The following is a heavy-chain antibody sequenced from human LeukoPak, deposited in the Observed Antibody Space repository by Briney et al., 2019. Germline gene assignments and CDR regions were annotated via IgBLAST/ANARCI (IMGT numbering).Heavy chain of an antibody. D-gene: IGHD6-19*01. V-gene: IGHV1-18*04. Sequence: ASVKLSCKASGYTFTNYYMHWVRQAPGQGLEWMGWISAYNGNTNYAQKLQGRVTMTTDTSTSTAYMELRSLRSDDTAVYYCARAVAVAGHVDYWGQGTLVTVSS. CDR3: ARAVAVAGHVDY. J-gene: IGHJ4*02. CDR1: GYTFTNYY. CDR2: ISAYNGNT.